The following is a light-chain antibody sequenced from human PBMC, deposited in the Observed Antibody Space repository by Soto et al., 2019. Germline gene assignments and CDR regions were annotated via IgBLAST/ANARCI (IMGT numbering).Light chain of an antibody. CDR2: AAS. J-gene: IGKJ3*01. CDR1: QGIGNS. Sequence: DIQMTQSPSSLSASLGDRVSISCRASQGIGNSLAWYQQKPGRVPKLLIYAASTLQSGVSSRFSGSGSGTDFTLTISSLQPEDVATYYCQKYNGAPFTFGPGTKVDIK. CDR3: QKYNGAPFT. V-gene: IGKV1-27*01.